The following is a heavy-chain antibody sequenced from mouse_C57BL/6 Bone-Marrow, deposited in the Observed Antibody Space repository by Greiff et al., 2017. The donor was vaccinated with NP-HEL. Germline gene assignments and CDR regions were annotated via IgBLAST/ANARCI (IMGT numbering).Heavy chain of an antibody. CDR3: TCDGSSNY. Sequence: VQLQQSGAELVRPGASVKLSCTASGFTIKDDYMHWVKQRPEQGLEWIGWIDPENGDTEYASKFQGKATITADTSSNTAYLQLSSLTSEDTAVYYCTCDGSSNYWGQGTTLTVSS. CDR2: IDPENGDT. V-gene: IGHV14-4*01. CDR1: GFTIKDDY. D-gene: IGHD1-1*01. J-gene: IGHJ2*01.